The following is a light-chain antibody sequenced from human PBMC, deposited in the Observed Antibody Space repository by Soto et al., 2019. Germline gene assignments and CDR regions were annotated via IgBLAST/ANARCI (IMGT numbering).Light chain of an antibody. J-gene: IGLJ1*01. CDR1: FSDVGGYDY. Sequence: QSVLTQPASVSGSPGQSIAISCTGTFSDVGGYDYVSWYQQHPDKAPKLMIYEVTKRPSGVSNRFSGSKSGNTASLTISGLQPEDEADYYCSSHTSGSTRVFGSGTKLTAL. CDR3: SSHTSGSTRV. CDR2: EVT. V-gene: IGLV2-14*01.